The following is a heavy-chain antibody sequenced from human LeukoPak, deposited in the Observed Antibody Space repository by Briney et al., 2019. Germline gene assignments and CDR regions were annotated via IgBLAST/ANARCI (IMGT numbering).Heavy chain of an antibody. Sequence: PSATLSLTCAVYDESFSGYCSWIRQPPRKGLEWIGEIDHSGSTNYNPSLQSRVTISVDTSKNQFSLKVSSVSAADTAVYYCARGNRPYGEHEAFDIWGHGTTVTVSP. CDR1: DESFSGYC. CDR3: ARGNRPYGEHEAFDI. CDR2: IDHSGST. V-gene: IGHV4-34*01. J-gene: IGHJ3*02. D-gene: IGHD3-10*01.